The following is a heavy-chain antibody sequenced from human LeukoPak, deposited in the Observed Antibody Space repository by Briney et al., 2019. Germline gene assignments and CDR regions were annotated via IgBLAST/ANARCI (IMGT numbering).Heavy chain of an antibody. CDR1: GFTFSSYG. Sequence: GGSLRLSCAASGFTFSSYGMHWVRQAPGKGLEWVAFIRYDGSNKYYADSVKGRFTISRDNSKNTLYLQMNSLRAEDTAVYFCAKGRYYDSSGYPIDYWGQGTLVTVSS. CDR3: AKGRYYDSSGYPIDY. CDR2: IRYDGSNK. V-gene: IGHV3-30*02. J-gene: IGHJ4*02. D-gene: IGHD3-22*01.